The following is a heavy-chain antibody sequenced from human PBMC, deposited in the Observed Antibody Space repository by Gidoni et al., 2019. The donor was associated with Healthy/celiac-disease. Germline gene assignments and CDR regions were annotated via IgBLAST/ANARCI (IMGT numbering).Heavy chain of an antibody. CDR1: GFTFSSYA. CDR3: AKAPMIVVVIGGEPFDY. CDR2: ISGSGGST. V-gene: IGHV3-23*01. J-gene: IGHJ4*02. Sequence: EVQLLESGGGLVQPGGSLRLSCAASGFTFSSYAMSWVRQAPGTWLECVSAISGSGGSTYYADSVKGRFTISRDNSKNTLYLQMNSLRAEDTAVYYCAKAPMIVVVIGGEPFDYWGQGTLVTVSS. D-gene: IGHD3-22*01.